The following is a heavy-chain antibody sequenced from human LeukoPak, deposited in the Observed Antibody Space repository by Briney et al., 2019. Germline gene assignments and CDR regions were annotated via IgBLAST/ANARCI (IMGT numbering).Heavy chain of an antibody. CDR2: ISNDGSNK. J-gene: IGHJ3*02. V-gene: IGHV3-30-3*01. CDR1: GFTFSTYA. D-gene: IGHD2-15*01. CDR3: ATSPDIVVVVPRVAFDI. Sequence: GGSLKLSCAASGFTFSTYAMHWVRQAPGKGLEWVTVISNDGSNKYYADSVKGRFTISRDNSKNTLYLQMNSLRAEDTAVYYCATSPDIVVVVPRVAFDIWGQGTMVTVSS.